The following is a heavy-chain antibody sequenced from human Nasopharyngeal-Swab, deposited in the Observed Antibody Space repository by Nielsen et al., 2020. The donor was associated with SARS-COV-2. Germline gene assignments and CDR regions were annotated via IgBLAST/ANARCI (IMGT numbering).Heavy chain of an antibody. Sequence: GESLKISCAASGFTFSNSDMSWVRQAPGKGLEWVSVIYSGGSTYYADSVKGRFTISRHNSKNTLYLQMNSLRAEDTAVYYCARSAMVRGPGMDVWGQGTTVTVSS. D-gene: IGHD3-10*01. CDR1: GFTFSNSD. CDR2: IYSGGST. J-gene: IGHJ6*02. CDR3: ARSAMVRGPGMDV. V-gene: IGHV3-53*04.